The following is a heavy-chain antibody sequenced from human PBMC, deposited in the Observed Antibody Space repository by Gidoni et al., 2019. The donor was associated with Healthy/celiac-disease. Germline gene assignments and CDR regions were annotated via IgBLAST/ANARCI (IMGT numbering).Heavy chain of an antibody. V-gene: IGHV3-23*01. J-gene: IGHJ5*02. CDR3: AKYPVEADWLLIGGWFDP. CDR2: ISGSGCST. D-gene: IGHD3-9*01. CDR1: GFTFRSYA. Sequence: EVQLLESGAGLVQPGGSLRLSCAASGFTFRSYALSWVRQAPGKGLEWVSAISGSGCSTYYADSVKGRFTISRDNSKNTLYLQMNSLRAEDTAVYYCAKYPVEADWLLIGGWFDPWGQGTLVTVSS.